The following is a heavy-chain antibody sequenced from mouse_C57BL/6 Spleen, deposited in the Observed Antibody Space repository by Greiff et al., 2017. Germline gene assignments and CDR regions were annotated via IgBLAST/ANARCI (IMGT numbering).Heavy chain of an antibody. CDR3: ARDEDYGSSFYFDY. CDR1: GYSITSGYY. Sequence: EVKLEESGPGLVKPSQSPSLTCSVTGYSITSGYYWNWIRQFPGNKLEWMGYISYDGSNNYNPSLKNRISITRDTSKNQFFLKLNSVTTEDTATYYCARDEDYGSSFYFDYWGQGTTLTVSS. CDR2: ISYDGSN. V-gene: IGHV3-6*01. D-gene: IGHD1-1*01. J-gene: IGHJ2*01.